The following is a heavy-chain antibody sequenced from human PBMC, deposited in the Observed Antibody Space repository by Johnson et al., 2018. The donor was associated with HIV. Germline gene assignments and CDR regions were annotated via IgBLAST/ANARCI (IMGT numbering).Heavy chain of an antibody. J-gene: IGHJ3*02. V-gene: IGHV3-30*04. CDR2: ISYDGSNT. Sequence: QVQLVESGGGVVQPGRSLRLSCAASGFTFSSYAMHWVRQAPGKGLEWVAVISYDGSNTYYADSVKGRFTISRDNSKNSLYLQMKRLRAEDTALYYCARGWDAFDIWGQGTMVTVSS. D-gene: IGHD2-15*01. CDR3: ARGWDAFDI. CDR1: GFTFSSYA.